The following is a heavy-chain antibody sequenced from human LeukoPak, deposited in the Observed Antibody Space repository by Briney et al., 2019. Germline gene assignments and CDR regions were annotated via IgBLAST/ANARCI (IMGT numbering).Heavy chain of an antibody. CDR3: AKDIGGHGLVVVTASAFDI. Sequence: PGGSLRLSCAASGFTFDDYAMHWVRQAPGKGLEWVSGISWNSGSIGYADSVKGRFTISRDNAKNSLYLQMNSLRAEDTALYYCAKDIGGHGLVVVTASAFDIWGQGTMVTVSS. CDR1: GFTFDDYA. J-gene: IGHJ3*02. D-gene: IGHD2-21*02. V-gene: IGHV3-9*01. CDR2: ISWNSGSI.